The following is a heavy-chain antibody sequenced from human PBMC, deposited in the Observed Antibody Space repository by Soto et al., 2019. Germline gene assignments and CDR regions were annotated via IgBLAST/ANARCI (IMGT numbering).Heavy chain of an antibody. D-gene: IGHD2-2*01. V-gene: IGHV3-30*18. CDR1: GFTFSSYG. Sequence: GGSLRLSCAASGFTFSSYGMHWVRQAPGKGLEWVAVISYDGRNKYYADAVKGRFTISRDNSKNTLYLQMNSLRAEDTAVYYCAKEGDCSSTSCYPYYYYYGMDVWGQGTTVTVSS. CDR3: AKEGDCSSTSCYPYYYYYGMDV. J-gene: IGHJ6*02. CDR2: ISYDGRNK.